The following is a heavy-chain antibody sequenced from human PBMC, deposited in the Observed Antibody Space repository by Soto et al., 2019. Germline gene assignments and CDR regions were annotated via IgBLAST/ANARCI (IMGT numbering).Heavy chain of an antibody. Sequence: QVQLVQPGAEVKKPGSSVKVSCKAFGGTFSTYAVSWVRQAPGQGLEWVGGIIPSTGSTNHAQKFQGRVTITADESTRTVYMELTSLRSDDTAVYYCARGGSSSDYWGQGTLVTVSS. V-gene: IGHV1-69*12. CDR2: IIPSTGST. CDR3: ARGGSSSDY. CDR1: GGTFSTYA. J-gene: IGHJ4*02. D-gene: IGHD6-13*01.